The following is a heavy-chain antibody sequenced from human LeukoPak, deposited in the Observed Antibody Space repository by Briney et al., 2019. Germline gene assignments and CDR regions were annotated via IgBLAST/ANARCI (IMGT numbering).Heavy chain of an antibody. CDR1: GGSISSYY. V-gene: IGHV4-59*08. CDR2: IYYSGST. CDR3: ARHPGNSYGSWYFDL. Sequence: SETLSLTCTVSGGSISSYYWSWIRQPPGRGLEWIGNIYYSGSTSYNPSLMSRVTISVDTSKNQFSLRLSSVTATETAVYYCARHPGNSYGSWYFDLWGRGTLVAVSS. J-gene: IGHJ2*01. D-gene: IGHD5-18*01.